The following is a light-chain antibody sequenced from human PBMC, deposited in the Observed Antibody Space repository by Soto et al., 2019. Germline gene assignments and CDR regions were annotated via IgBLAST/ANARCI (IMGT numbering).Light chain of an antibody. V-gene: IGKV1-5*01. CDR2: DAS. Sequence: DIQLTQSPSTLSASIGDRVTITCRARQSINRWLAWYQQNPGKAPKLLIYDASSLESGVPSRFSGSGSGTDFTLTITSLQPDDFATYYCQHPRWTFGQGTKVEIK. CDR3: QHPRWT. J-gene: IGKJ1*01. CDR1: QSINRW.